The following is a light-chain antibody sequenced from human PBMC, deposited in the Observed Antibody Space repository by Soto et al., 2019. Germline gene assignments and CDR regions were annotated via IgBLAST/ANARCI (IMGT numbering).Light chain of an antibody. Sequence: QSALTQPASVSGSPGQSITISCTGTSSDVGGYNYVSWYQQHPGKAPKLMIYEVSNRPSGVSNLFSGSKSGNTASLPISGLQAEDEADYYCSSYTSSSTLVFGTGTKVTVL. CDR3: SSYTSSSTLV. V-gene: IGLV2-14*01. CDR2: EVS. CDR1: SSDVGGYNY. J-gene: IGLJ1*01.